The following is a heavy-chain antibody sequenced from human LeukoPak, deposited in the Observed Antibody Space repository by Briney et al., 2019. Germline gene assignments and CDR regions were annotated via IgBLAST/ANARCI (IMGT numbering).Heavy chain of an antibody. CDR2: IYYSGST. Sequence: AETLSLTCTVAGLSISSSSYYWGWIRQPPGKGLERIGGIYYSGSTYYNPSLKRRVTISVDTSNNKCSFKLRSLTTADSSADYCERLLDGYNYGDYWGQGTLATVSS. D-gene: IGHD5-24*01. CDR1: GLSISSSSYY. V-gene: IGHV4-39*01. CDR3: ERLLDGYNYGDY. J-gene: IGHJ4*02.